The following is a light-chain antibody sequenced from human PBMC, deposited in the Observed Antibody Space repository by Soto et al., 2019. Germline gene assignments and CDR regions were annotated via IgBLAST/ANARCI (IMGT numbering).Light chain of an antibody. CDR3: QHYNSYSEA. CDR1: QTISSW. V-gene: IGKV1-5*03. J-gene: IGKJ1*01. Sequence: DMQMTQSPSTLSGSVGDRVTITCRANQTISSWLAWYQQKPGKAPKLLIYKASTLKSGVPSRFSGSGSGTEFTLTISSLQPDDFATYYCQHYNSYSEAFGQGTKVDIK. CDR2: KAS.